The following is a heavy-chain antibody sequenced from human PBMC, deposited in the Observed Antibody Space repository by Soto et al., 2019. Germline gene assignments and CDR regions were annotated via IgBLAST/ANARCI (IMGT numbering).Heavy chain of an antibody. V-gene: IGHV3-7*01. Sequence: GGSLRLSCAASGVTFSSYWMSWVRQAPGKGLEWVANIRQDGSGEYYVDSVKGRFTISRYNAKNSLYLQMNSLRAEDTAVYYCARENRAPYYYYYYMDVWGKGTTVTVSS. CDR1: GVTFSSYW. CDR3: ARENRAPYYYYYYMDV. CDR2: IRQDGSGE. J-gene: IGHJ6*03.